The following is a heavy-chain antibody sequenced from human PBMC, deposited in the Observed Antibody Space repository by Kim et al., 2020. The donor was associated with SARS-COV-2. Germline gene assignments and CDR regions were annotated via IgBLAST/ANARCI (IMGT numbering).Heavy chain of an antibody. V-gene: IGHV1-8*01. CDR3: SRGPGVYCSDDGCYSEGRFDY. CDR2: MNPNSGNT. D-gene: IGHD2-15*01. J-gene: IGHJ4*02. Sequence: ASLKVSCKASGYTFTSYDINWVRQAPGQGPEWMGWMNPNSGNTGFAQKFQGRVTMTRSTYIDTAYMELSSLRLEDTAVYYCSRGPGVYCSDDGCYSEGRFDYWVQVTLVTVS. CDR1: GYTFTSYD.